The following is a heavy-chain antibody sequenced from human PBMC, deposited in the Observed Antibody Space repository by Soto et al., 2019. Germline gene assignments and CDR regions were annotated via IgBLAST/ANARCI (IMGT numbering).Heavy chain of an antibody. D-gene: IGHD6-19*01. V-gene: IGHV3-9*01. J-gene: IGHJ4*01. CDR1: GFKFDDYG. CDR3: VKDALTAVAFYFDY. Sequence: LRLSCVASGFKFDDYGMHWVRHTPGKGLEWIAGVSKDSLSISYGASMKGRFTISRDNAKNSLYLQLNSPRPEDTALYYCVKDALTAVAFYFDYWGRGALVTVSS. CDR2: VSKDSLSI.